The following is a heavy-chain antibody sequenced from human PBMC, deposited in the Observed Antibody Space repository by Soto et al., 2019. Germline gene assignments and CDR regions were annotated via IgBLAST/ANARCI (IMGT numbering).Heavy chain of an antibody. CDR3: ATPSPIAAAGTYYYYGMDV. D-gene: IGHD6-13*01. CDR2: ISGSGGST. Sequence: TGGSLRLSCAASGFTFSSYAMSWVRQAPGKGLEWVSAISGSGGSTYYADSVKGRFTISRDNSKNTLYLQMNSLRAEDTAVYYCATPSPIAAAGTYYYYGMDVWGQGTTVTVSS. J-gene: IGHJ6*02. CDR1: GFTFSSYA. V-gene: IGHV3-23*01.